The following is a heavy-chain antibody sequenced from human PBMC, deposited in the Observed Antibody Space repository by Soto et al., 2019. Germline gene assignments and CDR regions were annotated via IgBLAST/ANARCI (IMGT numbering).Heavy chain of an antibody. CDR3: GRDRNTPSSYYSRAV. D-gene: IGHD3-16*02. CDR2: ISAYNGNT. Sequence: QVQLVQSGAEVKKPGASVKVSCKASGYTFTSYGISWVRQAPGQGLEWMGWISAYNGNTNYAQKLQGRVTMTTDTPTSTAYMEGRSLRSDDTAVYYWGRDRNTPSSYYSRAVGGKGTTVPVSS. V-gene: IGHV1-18*01. J-gene: IGHJ6*03. CDR1: GYTFTSYG.